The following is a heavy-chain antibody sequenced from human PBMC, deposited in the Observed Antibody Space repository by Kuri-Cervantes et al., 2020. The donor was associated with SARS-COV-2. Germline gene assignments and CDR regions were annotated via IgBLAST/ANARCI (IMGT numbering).Heavy chain of an antibody. CDR3: ARDLGGGWGAMASDGMDV. V-gene: IGHV3-73*01. CDR1: GFTFSNAW. CDR2: IRDKGKDYAT. D-gene: IGHD7-27*01. Sequence: GESLKISCAASGFTFSNAWMSWVRQAPGKGLGWVGRIRDKGKDYATVYGTSVKGRFTISRDDSKNTAYLQMNSLKIEYTAVYYCARDLGGGWGAMASDGMDVWGQGTTVTVSS. J-gene: IGHJ6*02.